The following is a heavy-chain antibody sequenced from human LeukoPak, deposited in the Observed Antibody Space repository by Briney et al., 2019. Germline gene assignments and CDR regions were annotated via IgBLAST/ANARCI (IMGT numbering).Heavy chain of an antibody. CDR1: GGSITSFY. Sequence: SETLSLTCTVSGGSITSFYWSWIRQPPGKGLEWIGHMYNRVSTNYNPSLKSRVTISEDTSQNHLSLHLRSVTAADTAVYYCAATIKRDYGDTNLHYWGQGTLVTVSS. V-gene: IGHV4-59*01. J-gene: IGHJ4*02. D-gene: IGHD4-17*01. CDR3: AATIKRDYGDTNLHY. CDR2: MYNRVST.